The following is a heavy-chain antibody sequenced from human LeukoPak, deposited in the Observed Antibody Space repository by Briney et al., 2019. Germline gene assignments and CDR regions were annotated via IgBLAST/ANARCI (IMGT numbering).Heavy chain of an antibody. CDR3: ARRVDYGSAGFVY. V-gene: IGHV4-39*01. CDR1: GGSISSSSYY. CDR2: PYYSGST. D-gene: IGHD3-10*01. J-gene: IGHJ4*02. Sequence: PSETLSLTCTVSGGSISSSSYYWGWVRQPPGKGLAWIGSPYYSGSTYYNLSLKSRVTISGDTSKNQFSLKLSSVTAADTAVYYCARRVDYGSAGFVYWGQGALVTVSS.